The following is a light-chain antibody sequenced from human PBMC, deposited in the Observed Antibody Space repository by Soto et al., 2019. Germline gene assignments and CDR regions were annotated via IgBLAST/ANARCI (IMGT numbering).Light chain of an antibody. CDR3: QQYDKWPPNT. Sequence: ETVVTQSPATLSLSPGESATLSCRTSQSVRTNLAWYQQKRGQAPRLLIYGASTRATGIPDRFSGSGSGTEFSLTIGSLQSEDFAMYYCQQYDKWPPNTFGQGTNLEIK. V-gene: IGKV3-15*01. J-gene: IGKJ2*01. CDR1: QSVRTN. CDR2: GAS.